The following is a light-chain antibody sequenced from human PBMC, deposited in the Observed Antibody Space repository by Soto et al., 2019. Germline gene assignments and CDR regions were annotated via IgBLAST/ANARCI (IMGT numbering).Light chain of an antibody. CDR1: QSVSSSY. J-gene: IGKJ1*01. Sequence: EIVLTQSPGTLSLSPGERATLSCRASQSVSSSYLAWYQQKPGQAPRLLIYGASSRATGIPDGFSGSGSGTEFTLTISRLEPEDFAVYYCQQYGSSPTFGQGTKVEIK. CDR2: GAS. V-gene: IGKV3-20*01. CDR3: QQYGSSPT.